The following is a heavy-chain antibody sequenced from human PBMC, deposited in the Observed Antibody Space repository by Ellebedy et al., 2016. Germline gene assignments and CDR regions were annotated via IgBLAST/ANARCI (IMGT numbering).Heavy chain of an antibody. J-gene: IGHJ5*02. D-gene: IGHD5-18*01. CDR2: IHYTGNT. CDR1: GGSIRSSSYY. V-gene: IGHV4-39*07. CDR3: ARSLLDTSMVTFWFDP. Sequence: SETLSLTCTVSGGSIRSSSYYRGWIRQPPGKGLEWIGSIHYTGNTYYNPSLKSRVTISVDTSKNQFSLRLSSVTAADTAVYYCARSLLDTSMVTFWFDPWGQGTLVTVSS.